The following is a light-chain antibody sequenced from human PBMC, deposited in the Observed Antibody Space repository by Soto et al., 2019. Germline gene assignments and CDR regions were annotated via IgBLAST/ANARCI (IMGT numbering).Light chain of an antibody. V-gene: IGLV2-14*01. CDR3: SSYTSSSTV. Sequence: QLVLTQPASVSGSPGQSITISCTGISSDVGGYNYVSWYQQHPGKAPKLMIYDVSNRPSGVSNRFSGSKSGNTASLTISGLQAEDEADYYCSSYTSSSTVFGGGTKLTVL. J-gene: IGLJ2*01. CDR1: SSDVGGYNY. CDR2: DVS.